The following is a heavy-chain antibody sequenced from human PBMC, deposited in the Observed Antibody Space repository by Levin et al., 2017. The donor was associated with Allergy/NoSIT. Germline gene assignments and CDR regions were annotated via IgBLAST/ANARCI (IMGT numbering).Heavy chain of an antibody. D-gene: IGHD6-13*01. Sequence: PGGSLRLSCAASGFTLGDFAMHWVRQAPGKGLEWVSTISWNSHSVDYADSVKGRFTISKDNAKNSLHPQMNSLRAEDTAFYYCVKGGAAAGPLLDYWGQGSLVTVSS. J-gene: IGHJ4*02. V-gene: IGHV3-9*01. CDR1: GFTLGDFA. CDR3: VKGGAAAGPLLDY. CDR2: ISWNSHSV.